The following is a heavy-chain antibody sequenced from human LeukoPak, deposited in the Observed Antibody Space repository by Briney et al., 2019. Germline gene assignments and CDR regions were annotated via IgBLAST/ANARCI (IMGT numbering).Heavy chain of an antibody. CDR3: ARLAGPWNFINY. J-gene: IGHJ4*02. Sequence: SETLSPICPVSGASISTRSYHWAWIRQPPGKGLEWIGTIYYSGSTYYNASLKSRVAISVDTSKNQFSLNLSSVTAADTAVYYCARLAGPWNFINYWGQGTLVTVSS. D-gene: IGHD1-7*01. CDR1: GASISTRSYH. CDR2: IYYSGST. V-gene: IGHV4-39*01.